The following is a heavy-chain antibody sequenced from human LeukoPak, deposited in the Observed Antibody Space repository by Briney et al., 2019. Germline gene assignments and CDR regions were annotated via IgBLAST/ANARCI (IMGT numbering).Heavy chain of an antibody. CDR3: AKPYYYGSRSYMDY. J-gene: IGHJ4*02. V-gene: IGHV3-30*18. Sequence: GGSLRLSCAASGFTFSSYGMHWVRQAPGKGLEWVAVVSYDGSNTYYADSVKGRFTISRDNSKNMLYLQMNSLRAEDTAVYYCAKPYYYGSRSYMDYWGQGTLVTVSS. D-gene: IGHD3-10*01. CDR1: GFTFSSYG. CDR2: VSYDGSNT.